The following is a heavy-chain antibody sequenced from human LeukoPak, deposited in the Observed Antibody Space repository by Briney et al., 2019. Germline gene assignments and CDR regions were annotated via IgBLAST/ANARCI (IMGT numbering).Heavy chain of an antibody. CDR3: ARGRRIAVAGSVWFDP. V-gene: IGHV1-2*02. D-gene: IGHD6-19*01. Sequence: ASVKVSCKASGGTFSSYAISWVRQAPGQGLEWMGWINPNSGGTNYAQKFQGRVTMTRDTSISTAYMELSRLRSDDTAVYYCARGRRIAVAGSVWFDPWGQGTLVTVSS. CDR1: GGTFSSYA. J-gene: IGHJ5*02. CDR2: INPNSGGT.